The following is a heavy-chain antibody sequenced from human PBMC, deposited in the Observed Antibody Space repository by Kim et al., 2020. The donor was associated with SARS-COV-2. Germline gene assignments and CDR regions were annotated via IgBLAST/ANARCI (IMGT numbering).Heavy chain of an antibody. CDR2: IYYSGST. J-gene: IGHJ6*02. V-gene: IGHV4-59*01. CDR3: ARGSPYYGMDV. Sequence: SETLSLTCTVSGGSISSYYWSWIRQPPGKGLEWIGYIYYSGSTNYNPSLKSRVTISVDTPKNQFSLKLSSVTAADTAVYYCARGSPYYGMDVWGQGTTVTVSS. CDR1: GGSISSYY. D-gene: IGHD3-10*01.